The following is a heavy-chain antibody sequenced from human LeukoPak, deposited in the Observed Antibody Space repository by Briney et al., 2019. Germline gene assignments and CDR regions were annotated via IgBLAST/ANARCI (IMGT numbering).Heavy chain of an antibody. Sequence: SETLSLTCTVSGGSFSSGSYYWSWLRQPPGTGLEWIGYIYYSGSTNYNPSLKSRVTISVDTSKTQFSLKLSSVTAADTAVYYCARAVGYCSSTSCYVADYYYGMDVWGKGTTVTVSS. V-gene: IGHV4-61*01. CDR3: ARAVGYCSSTSCYVADYYYGMDV. CDR2: IYYSGST. CDR1: GGSFSSGSYY. J-gene: IGHJ6*04. D-gene: IGHD2-2*01.